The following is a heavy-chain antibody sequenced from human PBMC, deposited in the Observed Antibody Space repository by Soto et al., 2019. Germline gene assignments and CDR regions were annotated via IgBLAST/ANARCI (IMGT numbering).Heavy chain of an antibody. CDR3: ARGTWSARYFDV. V-gene: IGHV4-59*01. Sequence: SETLSLTCSVSGGSISGSYWSWIRQSPGKGLEWLGYVYYTGSTNYSPSLRSRVSISVDTSKNQFSLKLSSVTAADTAVYYCARGTWSARYFDVWGRGTLVTVSS. J-gene: IGHJ2*01. CDR2: VYYTGST. D-gene: IGHD6-13*01. CDR1: GGSISGSY.